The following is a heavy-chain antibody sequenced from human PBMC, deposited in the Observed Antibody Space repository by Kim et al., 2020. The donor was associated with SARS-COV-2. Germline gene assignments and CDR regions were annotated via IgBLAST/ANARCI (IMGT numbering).Heavy chain of an antibody. J-gene: IGHJ4*02. CDR1: GFIFTNFD. CDR2: INGGGTPT. Sequence: GGSLRLSCTASGFIFTNFDMTWVRQAPGEGLEWVSDINGGGTPTYHADSVKGRFTISTDNSRNTLYLQMNSLRGDDTAVYYCARGGVARPLDYWGQGSLVTVSS. V-gene: IGHV3-23*01. D-gene: IGHD2-8*02. CDR3: ARGGVARPLDY.